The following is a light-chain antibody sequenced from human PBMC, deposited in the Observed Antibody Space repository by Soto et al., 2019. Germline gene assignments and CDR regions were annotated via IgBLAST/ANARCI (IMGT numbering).Light chain of an antibody. Sequence: EIVMTQSPATLSVSPGDTVTLSCRASQSVRNNLAWYQQKPGQAPRLLIYGASTRATGIPARFSGSGSGTDFTLTIGSLQSEDFALYYCQQYNNWPPITFGQGTRLEIK. CDR1: QSVRNN. V-gene: IGKV3-15*01. J-gene: IGKJ5*01. CDR3: QQYNNWPPIT. CDR2: GAS.